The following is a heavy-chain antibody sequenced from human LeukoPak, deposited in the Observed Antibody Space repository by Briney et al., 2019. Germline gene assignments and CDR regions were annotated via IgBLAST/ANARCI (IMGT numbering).Heavy chain of an antibody. J-gene: IGHJ6*03. CDR2: VYSSGST. Sequence: PSETLALTCAVSGGSISSYYWIWIQQPPGKGLECIGDVYSSGSTYKNPSLKSRVTISVDTSKNHFSLKLRSVTAADTATYYCATATVTRYYYYYMDVWGKGTTVTVSS. D-gene: IGHD4-17*01. V-gene: IGHV4-59*01. CDR1: GGSISSYY. CDR3: ATATVTRYYYYYMDV.